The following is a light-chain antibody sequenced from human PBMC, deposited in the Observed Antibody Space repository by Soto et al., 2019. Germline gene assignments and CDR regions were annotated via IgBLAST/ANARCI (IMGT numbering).Light chain of an antibody. J-gene: IGLJ1*01. CDR1: TSNIGSNYD. Sequence: QSVLTQPPSVSGAPGQRVTIACSGSTSNIGSNYDVHWYQQLPGAAPKVLIYGNNSRPSGVPSRFSASKSGTSAPLAITGLQAEDEADYYCQSYDSSLSAYVFGTGTKVTVL. V-gene: IGLV1-40*01. CDR2: GNN. CDR3: QSYDSSLSAYV.